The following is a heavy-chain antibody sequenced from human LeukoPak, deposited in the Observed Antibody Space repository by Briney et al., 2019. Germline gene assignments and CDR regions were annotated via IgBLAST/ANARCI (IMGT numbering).Heavy chain of an antibody. J-gene: IGHJ4*02. V-gene: IGHV4-59*01. CDR1: GGSISGYY. D-gene: IGHD2-2*01. CDR2: IYYSGST. Sequence: SETLSLTCTVSGGSISGYYWTWIRQPPGKGLEWIGYIYYSGSTNYNPSLKSRVTKSVDTSKHQFSLKLTSVTAADTAVYYCARVIGYCSSTSCFGYFDYWGQGTLVTVSS. CDR3: ARVIGYCSSTSCFGYFDY.